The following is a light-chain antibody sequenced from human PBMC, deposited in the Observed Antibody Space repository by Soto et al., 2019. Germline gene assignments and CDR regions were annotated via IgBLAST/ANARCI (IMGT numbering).Light chain of an antibody. J-gene: IGLJ2*01. Sequence: QSVLTQSSSASASLGSSVKLTCTLSSGHSSYIIAWHQQQPGKAPRYLMKLEGSGNYNKGSGVPDRFSGSSSGADRYLTISNLQFEDEADYYCETWDSNTRVVGGGTKLTVL. CDR1: SGHSSYI. V-gene: IGLV4-60*02. CDR2: LEGSGNY. CDR3: ETWDSNTRV.